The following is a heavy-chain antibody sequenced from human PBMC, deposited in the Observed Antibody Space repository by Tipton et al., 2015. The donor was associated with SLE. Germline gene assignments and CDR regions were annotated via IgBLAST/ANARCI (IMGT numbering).Heavy chain of an antibody. CDR3: ARVAYSSSWTRDY. J-gene: IGHJ4*02. CDR2: IYYSGST. V-gene: IGHV4-39*07. Sequence: TLSLTCTVSGGSISSSSYYWGWIRQPPGKGLEWIGSIYYSGSTYYNPSLKSRVTISVDTSKNQFSLKLRSVTAADTAVYYCARVAYSSSWTRDYWGQGTLVTVSS. CDR1: GGSISSSSYY. D-gene: IGHD6-13*01.